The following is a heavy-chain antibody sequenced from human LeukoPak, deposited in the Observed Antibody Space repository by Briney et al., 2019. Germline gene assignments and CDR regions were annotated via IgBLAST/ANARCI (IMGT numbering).Heavy chain of an antibody. V-gene: IGHV4-59*11. J-gene: IGHJ4*02. CDR3: AGALQWLLLLC. CDR2: IKYTGDT. D-gene: IGHD6-19*01. CDR1: IHPIRRLY. Sequence: SETLSLTCTLSIHPIRRLYSSWLRQPPGKGLEWIGYIKYTGDTNYNPSLKSRVAISVDTSKNQLSLNLSSVTAAGTDVSYCAGALQWLLLLCCGQGTLVTVSS.